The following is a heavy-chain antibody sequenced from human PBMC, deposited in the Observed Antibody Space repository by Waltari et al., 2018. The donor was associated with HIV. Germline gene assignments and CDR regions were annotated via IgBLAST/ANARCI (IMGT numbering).Heavy chain of an antibody. D-gene: IGHD3-22*01. Sequence: QVQLVQSGAEVKKPGASVKVSCRTSGYTLTGYYIHWVRQAPGQGLGRMGGVNPNSGGQNNARKFKGSITMPRGTSISTAYMELSRLRSDDTAVYYGARERLSYRHYYDSSGGDAFDIWGQGTMVTVSS. J-gene: IGHJ3*02. CDR3: ARERLSYRHYYDSSGGDAFDI. CDR1: GYTLTGYY. CDR2: VNPNSGGQ. V-gene: IGHV1-2*04.